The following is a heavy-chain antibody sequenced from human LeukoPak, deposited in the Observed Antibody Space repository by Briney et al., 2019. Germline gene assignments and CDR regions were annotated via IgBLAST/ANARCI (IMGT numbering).Heavy chain of an antibody. CDR1: GGSISDYY. Sequence: PSETLSLTCTISGGSISDYYWSWIRQPASKGLEWIGRIYTSGSTNYNPSLKSRVTMSVDTSKNQFSLKLTSVTAADTAIYYCARKRQDWVVAPDDYWGQGTLVTVSS. CDR2: IYTSGST. CDR3: ARKRQDWVVAPDDY. J-gene: IGHJ4*02. D-gene: IGHD3/OR15-3a*01. V-gene: IGHV4-4*07.